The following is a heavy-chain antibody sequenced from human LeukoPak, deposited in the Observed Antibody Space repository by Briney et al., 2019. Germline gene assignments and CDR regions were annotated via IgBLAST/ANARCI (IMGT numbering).Heavy chain of an antibody. V-gene: IGHV3-30*14. CDR1: GFTFSSYA. D-gene: IGHD1-26*01. CDR3: ARGVGSGSRLRAGDY. Sequence: GGSLRLSCAASGFTFSSYAMHWVRQAPGKGLEWVAVISYDGSNKYYADSVKGRFTISGDNSKNTLYLQMNSLRAEDTAVYYCARGVGSGSRLRAGDYWGQGTLVTVSS. CDR2: ISYDGSNK. J-gene: IGHJ4*02.